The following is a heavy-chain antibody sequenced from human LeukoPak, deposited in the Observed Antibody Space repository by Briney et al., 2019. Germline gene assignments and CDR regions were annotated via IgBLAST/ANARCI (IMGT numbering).Heavy chain of an antibody. D-gene: IGHD1-14*01. J-gene: IGHJ4*02. CDR3: VREGITKAFDL. V-gene: IGHV1-2*02. CDR2: INPHSGVT. CDR1: GFTFTDYY. Sequence: GASVKVSCKASGFTFTDYYMHWVRLAPGQGLEWMGCINPHSGVTSVPQKFRGRVTLTTDTSISAAYMELSSLISDDTAMYYCVREGITKAFDLWGQGALVTVSS.